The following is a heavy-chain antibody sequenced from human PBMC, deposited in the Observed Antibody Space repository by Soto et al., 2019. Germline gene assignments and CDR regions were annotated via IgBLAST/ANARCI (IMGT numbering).Heavy chain of an antibody. V-gene: IGHV4-30-2*01. CDR1: GGSISSGGYS. D-gene: IGHD3-10*01. CDR2: IYHSGSI. CDR3: ARGPHMVRGVTEIDY. Sequence: SETLSLTCAVSGGSISSGGYSWSWIRQPPGKGLEGIGYIYHSGSIYYNPSLKSRVTISVDRSKNQFSLKLSSVTAVDTAVYYCARGPHMVRGVTEIDYWGQGTLVTVSS. J-gene: IGHJ4*02.